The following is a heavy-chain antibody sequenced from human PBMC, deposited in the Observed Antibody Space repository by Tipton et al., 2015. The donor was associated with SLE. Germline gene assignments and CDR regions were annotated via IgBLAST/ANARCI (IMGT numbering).Heavy chain of an antibody. CDR2: INHSGST. V-gene: IGHV4-34*01. J-gene: IGHJ5*02. Sequence: TLSLTCAAYGGSFSGYYWSWIRQPPGKGLEWIGEINHSGSTNYNPSLKSRVTISVDTSKNQFSLKLSSVTAADTAVYYCARGRTLYYDFWSGYYSGWFDPWGQGTLVTASS. CDR1: GGSFSGYY. CDR3: ARGRTLYYDFWSGYYSGWFDP. D-gene: IGHD3-3*01.